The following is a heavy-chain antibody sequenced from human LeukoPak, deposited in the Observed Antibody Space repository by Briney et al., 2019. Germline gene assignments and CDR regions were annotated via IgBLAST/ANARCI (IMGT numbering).Heavy chain of an antibody. CDR1: GGSFSGYY. V-gene: IGHV4-34*01. CDR3: ARGIPHYDILTGYPGAGWFDP. Sequence: SETLSLTCAVYGGSFSGYYWSWIRQPPGKGLEWIGEINHSGSTNYNPSLKSRVTISVETSKNQFSLKLSSVTAADTAVYYCARGIPHYDILTGYPGAGWFDPWGQGTLVTVSS. D-gene: IGHD3-9*01. CDR2: INHSGST. J-gene: IGHJ5*02.